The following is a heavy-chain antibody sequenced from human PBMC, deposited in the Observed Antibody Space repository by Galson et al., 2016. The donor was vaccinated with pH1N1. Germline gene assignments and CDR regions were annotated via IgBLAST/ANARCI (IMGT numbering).Heavy chain of an antibody. V-gene: IGHV1-46*03. CDR2: IDPSPVTT. CDR3: IRDLGRRRDF. J-gene: IGHJ4*02. CDR1: GYTFTRYY. D-gene: IGHD1-26*01. Sequence: SVKVSCKVSGYTFTRYYFHWLRQAPGHALEWMGVIDPSPVTTTYAQKFQRLDTMTSDTSTSTVYMELGTLKPEDTAVYHGIRDLGRRRDFWGQGTLVTVSS.